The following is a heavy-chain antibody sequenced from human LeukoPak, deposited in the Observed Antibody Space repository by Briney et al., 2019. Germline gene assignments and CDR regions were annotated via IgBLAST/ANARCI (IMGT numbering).Heavy chain of an antibody. CDR1: GFTFSDYY. D-gene: IGHD2-2*02. CDR2: ISSSGSTI. CDR3: ARDDCSSTSCYTYGGVVGMDV. Sequence: GGSLRLSCAASGFTFSDYYMSWIRQAPGKGLEWVSYISSSGSTIYYADSVKGRFTISRDNAKNSLYLQMNSLRAEDTAVYYCARDDCSSTSCYTYGGVVGMDVWGQGTTVTVSS. J-gene: IGHJ6*02. V-gene: IGHV3-11*01.